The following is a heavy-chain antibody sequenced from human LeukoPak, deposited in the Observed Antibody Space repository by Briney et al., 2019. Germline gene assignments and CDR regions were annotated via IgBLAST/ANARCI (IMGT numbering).Heavy chain of an antibody. CDR1: GGSFSGYY. CDR2: INHSGST. CDR3: ARGPTYLGYSSGWYKKGIDY. V-gene: IGHV4-34*01. J-gene: IGHJ4*02. Sequence: PSETLSLTCAVYGGSFSGYYWSWIRQPPGKGLEWIGEINHSGSTNYNPSLKSRVTISVDTPKNQFSLKLSSVTAADTAVYYCARGPTYLGYSSGWYKKGIDYWGQGTLVTVSS. D-gene: IGHD6-19*01.